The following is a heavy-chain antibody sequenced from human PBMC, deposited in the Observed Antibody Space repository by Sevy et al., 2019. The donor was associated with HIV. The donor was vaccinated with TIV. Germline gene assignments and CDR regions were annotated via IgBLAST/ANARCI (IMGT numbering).Heavy chain of an antibody. J-gene: IGHJ4*02. Sequence: GGSLRLSCAASGFTFSSHAMSWVRQAPGKGLEWVSAISGNGGTTYHADSVKGRFTISRDNSQNTLYLQMNSLRAEDTAVYYCAKDLLTRYCSGVSCTTPSWFDYWGQGTLVTVSS. CDR1: GFTFSSHA. V-gene: IGHV3-23*01. D-gene: IGHD2-15*01. CDR3: AKDLLTRYCSGVSCTTPSWFDY. CDR2: ISGNGGTT.